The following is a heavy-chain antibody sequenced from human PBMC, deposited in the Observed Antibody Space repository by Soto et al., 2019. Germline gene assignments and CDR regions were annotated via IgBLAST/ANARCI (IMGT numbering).Heavy chain of an antibody. CDR1: GFTFSDYY. CDR2: ISSSGSTI. J-gene: IGHJ4*02. V-gene: IGHV3-11*01. CDR3: ARVTVEDTSPYFDY. D-gene: IGHD4-17*01. Sequence: PGGSLRLSCAASGFTFSDYYMSWIRQAPGKGLEWVSYISSSGSTIYYADSVKGRFTISRGNAKNSLYLQMNSLRAEDTAVYYCARVTVEDTSPYFDYWGQGTLVTVSS.